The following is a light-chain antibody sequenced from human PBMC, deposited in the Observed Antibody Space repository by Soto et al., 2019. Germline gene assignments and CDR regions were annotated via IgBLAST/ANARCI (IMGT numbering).Light chain of an antibody. CDR3: QQYKTFSWT. V-gene: IGKV1-5*01. J-gene: IGKJ1*01. CDR2: DAS. Sequence: GDRVTITCRASQSISSWLAWYQQKPGKAPKLLIYDASSLQSGVPSRFSGSGSGTEFTLTISSLQPDDFATYYCQQYKTFSWTFGQGTKVDSK. CDR1: QSISSW.